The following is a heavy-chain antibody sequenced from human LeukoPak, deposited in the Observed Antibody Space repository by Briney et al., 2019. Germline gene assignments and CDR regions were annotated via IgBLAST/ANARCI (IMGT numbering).Heavy chain of an antibody. CDR2: ISYDGSNK. CDR1: GFTFSSYA. V-gene: IGHV3-30-3*01. J-gene: IGHJ4*02. D-gene: IGHD3-22*01. CDR3: ASSEGSGYYHYYFDY. Sequence: GGSLRLSCAASGFTFSSYAMHWVRQAPGKGLEWVAVISYDGSNKYYADSVKGRFTISRDNSKNTLYLQMNSLRAEDTAVYYCASSEGSGYYHYYFDYWGQGTLVTVSS.